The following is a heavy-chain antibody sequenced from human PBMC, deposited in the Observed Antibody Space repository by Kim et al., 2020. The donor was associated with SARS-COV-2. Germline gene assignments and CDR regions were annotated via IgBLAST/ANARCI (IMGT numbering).Heavy chain of an antibody. CDR2: IYHSGST. CDR3: ARGGVVNYYYYYGMDV. Sequence: SETLSLTCTVSGYSISSGYYWGWIRQPPGKGLEWIGSIYHSGSTYYNPSLKSRVTISVDTSKNQFSLKLSSVTAADTAVYYCARGGVVNYYYYYGMDVWGQGTTVTVSS. D-gene: IGHD3-3*01. CDR1: GYSISSGYY. V-gene: IGHV4-38-2*02. J-gene: IGHJ6*02.